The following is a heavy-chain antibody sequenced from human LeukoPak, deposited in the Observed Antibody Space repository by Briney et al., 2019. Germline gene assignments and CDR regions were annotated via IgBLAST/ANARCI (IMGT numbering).Heavy chain of an antibody. J-gene: IGHJ4*02. Sequence: GGSLRLSSSASGFTFSSYWMSWLRPAPGKGREGVSAISGSDGSTYYADSVKGRFTSCRNNSKNTHYLQMNSMRAEDTAVYCCVKDSPDLAVASYWGQGTLATVS. V-gene: IGHV3-23*01. D-gene: IGHD6-19*01. CDR1: GFTFSSYW. CDR3: VKDSPDLAVASY. CDR2: ISGSDGST.